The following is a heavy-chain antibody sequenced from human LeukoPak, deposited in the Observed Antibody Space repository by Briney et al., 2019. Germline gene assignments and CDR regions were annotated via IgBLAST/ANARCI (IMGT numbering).Heavy chain of an antibody. J-gene: IGHJ4*02. V-gene: IGHV4-39*01. D-gene: IGHD6-6*01. Sequence: KPSETLSLTCTVSGGSISSSSYYWGWIRQPPGKGLEWIGSIYYSGSTYYNPSLKSRVTISIDTSKNQFSLKLSSVTAADTAVYYCARHSASTDCWGLGTLVTVSS. CDR1: GGSISSSSYY. CDR3: ARHSASTDC. CDR2: IYYSGST.